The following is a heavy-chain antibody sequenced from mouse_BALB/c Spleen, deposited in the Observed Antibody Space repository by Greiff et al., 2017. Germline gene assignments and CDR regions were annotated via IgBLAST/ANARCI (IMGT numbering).Heavy chain of an antibody. CDR1: GDSITSGY. J-gene: IGHJ4*01. CDR2: ISYSGST. V-gene: IGHV3-8*02. Sequence: EVKLVESGPSLVKPSQTLSLTCSVTGDSITSGYWNWIRKFPGNKLEYMGYISYSGSTYYNPSLKSRISITRDTSKNQYYLQLNSVTTEDTATYYCARGGHGNFYAMDYWGQGTSVTVSS. D-gene: IGHD2-1*01. CDR3: ARGGHGNFYAMDY.